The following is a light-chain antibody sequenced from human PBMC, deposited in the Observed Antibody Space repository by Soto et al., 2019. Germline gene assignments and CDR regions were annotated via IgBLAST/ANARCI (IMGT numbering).Light chain of an antibody. J-gene: IGKJ5*01. CDR3: QQRGDWPPIT. Sequence: EIVFTQAPSTLSLSPGERTILSCWASQVVSTFLAWFQQKPGQPPRLLIYNASNRTTGIPARFSGSGSGTDFTLTISSLESEDFALYYCQQRGDWPPITFGQGTRLE. CDR2: NAS. CDR1: QVVSTF. V-gene: IGKV3-11*01.